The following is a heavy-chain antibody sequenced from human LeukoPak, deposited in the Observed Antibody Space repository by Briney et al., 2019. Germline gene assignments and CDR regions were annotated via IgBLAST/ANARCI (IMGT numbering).Heavy chain of an antibody. CDR2: INHSGST. CDR1: GGSFSGHY. V-gene: IGHV4-34*01. CDR3: ARGLAIFGVVIRDYYYYGMDV. D-gene: IGHD3-3*01. Sequence: SETLSLTCAVYGGSFSGHYWSWIRQPPGKGLEWIGEINHSGSTNYNPSLKSRVTISVDTAKNQFSLKLSSVTAADTAVYYCARGLAIFGVVIRDYYYYGMDVWGQGTTVTVSS. J-gene: IGHJ6*02.